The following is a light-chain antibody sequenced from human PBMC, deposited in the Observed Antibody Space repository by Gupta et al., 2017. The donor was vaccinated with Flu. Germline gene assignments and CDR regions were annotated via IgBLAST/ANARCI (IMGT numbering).Light chain of an antibody. V-gene: IGKV1-39*01. CDR3: QQSYSTTLT. CDR2: GAS. Sequence: DIQMTQSPSSLPASVGDSVTITCRASQNIDNYLFWYQQKPGKAPKLLISGASTLQSGVPPRFSGSGSGTDFTLTISSLQPDDFATYYCQQSYSTTLTFGAGTKVDIK. J-gene: IGKJ4*01. CDR1: QNIDNY.